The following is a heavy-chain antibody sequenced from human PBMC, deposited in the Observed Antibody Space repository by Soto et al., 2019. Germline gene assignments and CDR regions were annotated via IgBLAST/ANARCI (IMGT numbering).Heavy chain of an antibody. J-gene: IGHJ6*01. Sequence: SETLSVTCSISVGSISIGYYYWSGIRQPPGKGLEWIGNIYYSGNTYYNPSLKSRLIISIDTSKKQFSLKVGSVTAADTAVYYCASYSLYGMDVWGQGTTVTVSS. CDR3: ASYSLYGMDV. CDR1: VGSISIGYYY. D-gene: IGHD2-21*01. V-gene: IGHV4-30-4*01. CDR2: IYYSGNT.